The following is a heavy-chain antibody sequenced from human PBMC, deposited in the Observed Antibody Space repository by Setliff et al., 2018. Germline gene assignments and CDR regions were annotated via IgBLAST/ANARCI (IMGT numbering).Heavy chain of an antibody. CDR3: ARDLIRGAPNWFDP. Sequence: GGSLRLSCAASGFTFSSYWMSWVRQAPGKGLEWVANINQDGSEKYYVDSVKGRFTISRDNAKSSLYLQMNSLRAEDTAVYYCARDLIRGAPNWFDPGAREPWSPSPQ. CDR2: INQDGSEK. V-gene: IGHV3-7*01. CDR1: GFTFSSYW. J-gene: IGHJ5*02. D-gene: IGHD3-10*01.